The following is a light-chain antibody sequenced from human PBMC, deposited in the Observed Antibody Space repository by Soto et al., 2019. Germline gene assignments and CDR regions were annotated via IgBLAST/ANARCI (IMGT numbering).Light chain of an antibody. Sequence: CLAAGECTTLCCRASQSVSSSYLAWYQQKPGQAPRLLIYGASSRATGIPDRFSGSGSGTDLTLASGIRVPEDFVVHYWQLHGRLLGTFGRGTKVDIK. J-gene: IGKJ4*02. CDR2: GAS. V-gene: IGKV3-20*01. CDR1: QSVSSSY. CDR3: QLHGRLLGT.